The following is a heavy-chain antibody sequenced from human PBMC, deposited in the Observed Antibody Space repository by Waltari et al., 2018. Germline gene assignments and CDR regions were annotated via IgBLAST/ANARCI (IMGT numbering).Heavy chain of an antibody. V-gene: IGHV1-24*01. CDR1: GYTLTELS. CDR3: ATGSTYPYDSSGYLEY. Sequence: QVQLVQSGAEVKKPGASVKVSCKVSGYTLTELSMHWLRQAPGKGLEWMGGFDPEDGETIYAQKFQGRVTMTEDTSTDTAYMELSSLRSEDTAVYYCATGSTYPYDSSGYLEYWGQGTLVTVSS. D-gene: IGHD3-22*01. CDR2: FDPEDGET. J-gene: IGHJ4*02.